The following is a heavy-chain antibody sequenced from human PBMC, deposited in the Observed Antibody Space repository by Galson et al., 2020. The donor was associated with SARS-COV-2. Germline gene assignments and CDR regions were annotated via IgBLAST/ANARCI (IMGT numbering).Heavy chain of an antibody. D-gene: IGHD3-3*01. V-gene: IGHV3-30*04. Sequence: TGGSLRLSCAASGFIFSNYAMHWVRQAPGKGLEWVAVISHDGSNKFYGDSVKGRFTIFRDNARSTLYVQMNSLRAEDTALYYCARNKDDFTSGYNAAFDIWGQGTMLTVSS. CDR3: ARNKDDFTSGYNAAFDI. CDR1: GFIFSNYA. CDR2: ISHDGSNK. J-gene: IGHJ3*02.